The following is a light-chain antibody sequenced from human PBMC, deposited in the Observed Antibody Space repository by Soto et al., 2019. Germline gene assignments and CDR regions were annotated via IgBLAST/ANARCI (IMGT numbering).Light chain of an antibody. CDR3: TSYAGYNNPVV. V-gene: IGLV2-8*01. J-gene: IGLJ2*01. CDR2: EVN. CDR1: SSDVGSYNY. Sequence: QSALTQPTSASGSPGQSVTISCTGTSSDVGSYNYVSWYQQHPDKAPKLMIYEVNKRPSGVPDRFSGSKSGNTASLTVSGLQAEDEADYYCTSYAGYNNPVVFGGGTKVTVL.